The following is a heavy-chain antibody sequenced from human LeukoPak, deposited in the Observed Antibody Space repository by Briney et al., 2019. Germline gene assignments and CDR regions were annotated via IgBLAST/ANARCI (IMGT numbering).Heavy chain of an antibody. Sequence: ASVKVSCKASGYTFTGYYMHWVRQAPGQGLEWMGWINPNSGNTGYAQKFQGRVTITRNTSISTAYMELSSLRSEDTAVYYCVFQGYCSGGSCYGGGAFDIWGQGTMVTVSS. J-gene: IGHJ3*02. CDR3: VFQGYCSGGSCYGGGAFDI. D-gene: IGHD2-15*01. CDR2: INPNSGNT. V-gene: IGHV1-8*03. CDR1: GYTFTGYY.